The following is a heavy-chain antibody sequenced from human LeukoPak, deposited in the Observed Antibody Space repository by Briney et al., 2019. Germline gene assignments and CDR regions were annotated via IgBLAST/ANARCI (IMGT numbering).Heavy chain of an antibody. Sequence: PGRCLRLSCAASGFNFSSYAMHWVRQAPGKGLDWGAVISDGGDDKFYTDSVKGRFSISRDNSKNTLYLQMNSLRAEDTAAYHCASDLDYGDIDDSFDVWGQGTMVTVSS. CDR1: GFNFSSYA. CDR3: ASDLDYGDIDDSFDV. D-gene: IGHD4-17*01. J-gene: IGHJ3*01. V-gene: IGHV3-30*10. CDR2: ISDGGDDK.